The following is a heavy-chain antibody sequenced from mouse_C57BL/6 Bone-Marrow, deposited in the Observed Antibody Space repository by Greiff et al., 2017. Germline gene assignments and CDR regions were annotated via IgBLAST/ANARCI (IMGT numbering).Heavy chain of an antibody. J-gene: IGHJ4*01. Sequence: VQLQQSGAELVKPGASVKLSCKASGYTFTNYWMHWVKQRPGQGLEWIGMMHPNGGSPDYNEKFKSEATLSVDKSSSTAYMELSSLTSEDSAVYYCAGTYDYDDCNMDYWGQGTSVTVSS. CDR1: GYTFTNYW. CDR2: MHPNGGSP. CDR3: AGTYDYDDCNMDY. D-gene: IGHD2-4*01. V-gene: IGHV1-64*01.